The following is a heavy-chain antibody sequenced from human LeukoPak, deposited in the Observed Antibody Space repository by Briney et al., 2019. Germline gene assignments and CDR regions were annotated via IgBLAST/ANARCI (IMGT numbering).Heavy chain of an antibody. CDR3: ARTLVWSGYSYCYGMDV. V-gene: IGHV1-69*13. Sequence: ASVKVSCKASGGTFSSYAISWVRQAPGQGLEWMGGIIPIFGTANYAQKFQGRVTITADESTSTAYMELSSLRSEDTAVYYCARTLVWSGYSYCYGMDVWGQGTTVTVS. CDR2: IIPIFGTA. D-gene: IGHD3-3*01. CDR1: GGTFSSYA. J-gene: IGHJ6*02.